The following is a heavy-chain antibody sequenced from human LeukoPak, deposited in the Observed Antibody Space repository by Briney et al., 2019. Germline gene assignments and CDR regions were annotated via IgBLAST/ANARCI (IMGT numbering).Heavy chain of an antibody. J-gene: IGHJ4*02. V-gene: IGHV4-4*07. Sequence: SETLSLTCIVPGGSISSYYWSWIRQPAGQGLEWIGRIVTSGGTNYNPSLKSRVTMSVDTSKSQFSLTLSSVIAADTAVYYCARGKGYSSVWYFDYWGQGTLVTVSS. CDR3: ARGKGYSSVWYFDY. CDR1: GGSISSYY. D-gene: IGHD6-19*01. CDR2: IVTSGGT.